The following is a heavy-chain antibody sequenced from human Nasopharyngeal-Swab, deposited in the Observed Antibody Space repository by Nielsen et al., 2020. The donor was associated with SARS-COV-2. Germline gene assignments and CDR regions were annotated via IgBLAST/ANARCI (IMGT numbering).Heavy chain of an antibody. D-gene: IGHD3-10*01. CDR2: ISTSSSTI. Sequence: GESLKISCVASGFTLRNYNINWVRQAPGRGLEWVSYISTSSSTIHYADSVKGRFTISRDNAKDSLYLQMSSLRAEDTAFYYCARATDTSTYGLYYWGQGTLVTVSS. J-gene: IGHJ4*02. CDR1: GFTLRNYN. V-gene: IGHV3-48*04. CDR3: ARATDTSTYGLYY.